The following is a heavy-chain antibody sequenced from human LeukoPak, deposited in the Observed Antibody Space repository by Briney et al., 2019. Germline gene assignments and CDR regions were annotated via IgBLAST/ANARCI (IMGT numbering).Heavy chain of an antibody. CDR2: ISSSNSMI. CDR1: GFPFGDYS. D-gene: IGHD2-2*03. Sequence: GGSLRLSCTASGFPFGDYSMNWVRQAPGKGLEWIAYISSSNSMIYYADSVKGRFTVSRDNAKNSLYLLMNSLRAADTAVYYCARDRYLDIDYWGQGTLVTVSS. CDR3: ARDRYLDIDY. J-gene: IGHJ4*02. V-gene: IGHV3-48*01.